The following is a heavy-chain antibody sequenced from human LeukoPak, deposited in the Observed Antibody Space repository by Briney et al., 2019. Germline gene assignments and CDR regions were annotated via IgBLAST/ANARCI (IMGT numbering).Heavy chain of an antibody. D-gene: IGHD3-3*01. J-gene: IGHJ4*02. CDR3: ARDPIPYDFWSGYSHYFDY. CDR2: IKHDGTEK. CDR1: GFSFSTYW. Sequence: GGSLRLSCAASGFSFSTYWMSWIRQAPGKGLEWVAHIKHDGTEKYYVDSVKGRFTISRDNAKNSLYLQMNSLRAEDTAVYYCARDPIPYDFWSGYSHYFDYWGQGTLVTVSS. V-gene: IGHV3-7*01.